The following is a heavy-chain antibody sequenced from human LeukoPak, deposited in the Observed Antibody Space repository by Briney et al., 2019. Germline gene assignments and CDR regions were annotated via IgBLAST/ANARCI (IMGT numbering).Heavy chain of an antibody. Sequence: SETLSLTCTVSGGSISSYYWSWIRQPPGEGLEWIGYIYYSGSTNYNPSLKSRVTISVDTSKNQFSLKLSSVTAADTAVYYCARITKLQYFDYWGQGTLVTVSS. V-gene: IGHV4-59*01. D-gene: IGHD3-16*01. J-gene: IGHJ4*02. CDR1: GGSISSYY. CDR2: IYYSGST. CDR3: ARITKLQYFDY.